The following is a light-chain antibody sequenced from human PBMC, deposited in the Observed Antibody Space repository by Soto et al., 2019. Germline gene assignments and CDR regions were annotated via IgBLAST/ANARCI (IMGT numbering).Light chain of an antibody. CDR2: GAS. J-gene: IGKJ1*01. CDR1: QSVSSGY. V-gene: IGKV3-20*01. CDR3: QQYGAPPQT. Sequence: IVLTQSPGTLSLSPWERATLSCRASQSVSSGYLAWYQQKPGQAPRLLIYGASSRATGIPDRFSGSGSGTDFTLTISRLEPEDFAVYYCQQYGAPPQTFGRGTKVDI.